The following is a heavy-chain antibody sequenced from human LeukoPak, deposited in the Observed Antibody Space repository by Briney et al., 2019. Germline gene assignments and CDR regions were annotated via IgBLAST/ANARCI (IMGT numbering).Heavy chain of an antibody. CDR1: GFTFSSYG. CDR2: ISYDGSNK. Sequence: PGGSLRLSCAASGFTFSSYGMHWVRQAPGKGLEWVVVISYDGSNKYYADSVKGRFTISRDNSKNTLYLQMNSLRAEDTAVYYCAKDFRYSSGWSFDPWGQGTLVTVSS. V-gene: IGHV3-30*18. J-gene: IGHJ5*02. CDR3: AKDFRYSSGWSFDP. D-gene: IGHD6-19*01.